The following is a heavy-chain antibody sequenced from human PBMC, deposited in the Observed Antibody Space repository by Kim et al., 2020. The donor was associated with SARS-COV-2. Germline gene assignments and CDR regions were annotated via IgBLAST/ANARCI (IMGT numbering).Heavy chain of an antibody. J-gene: IGHJ5*02. Sequence: ASVKVSCKASGYTFTSYGISWVRQAAGQGLEWMGWISAYNGNTNYAQKLQGRVTMTTDTSTSTAYMELRSLRSDDTAVYYCAGVSVYYDFWSGYSSYNWFDPWGQGTLVTVSS. CDR1: GYTFTSYG. CDR3: AGVSVYYDFWSGYSSYNWFDP. D-gene: IGHD3-3*01. CDR2: ISAYNGNT. V-gene: IGHV1-18*01.